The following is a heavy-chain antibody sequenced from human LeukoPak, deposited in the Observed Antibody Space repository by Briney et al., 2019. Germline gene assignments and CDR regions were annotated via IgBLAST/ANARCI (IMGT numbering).Heavy chain of an antibody. CDR2: INHSGST. J-gene: IGHJ6*03. CDR1: GGSFSGYY. CDR3: ARVRYSHGYVHYYYYMDV. V-gene: IGHV4-34*01. Sequence: PSETLSLTCAVYGGSFSGYYWSWIRQPPGKGLEWIGEINHSGSTNYNPSLKSRVTISVDTSKNQFSLKLSSVTAADTAVYYCARVRYSHGYVHYYYYMDVWGKGTTVTVSS. D-gene: IGHD5-18*01.